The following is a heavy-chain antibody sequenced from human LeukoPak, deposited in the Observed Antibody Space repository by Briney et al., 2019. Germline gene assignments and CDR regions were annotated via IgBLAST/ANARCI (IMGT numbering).Heavy chain of an antibody. V-gene: IGHV4-38-2*02. J-gene: IGHJ4*02. D-gene: IGHD3-22*01. CDR1: GFSISSVYY. CDR3: AKVQSDYYDTSGYFGVDY. CDR2: IYHGGST. Sequence: SETLSLTCSVSGFSISSVYYWGWIRQPPGKGLEWIGSIYHGGSTYYNPSLKSRVTISVDTSKNQFSLNLSSVTAADTAVYYCAKVQSDYYDTSGYFGVDYWGQGTLVTVSS.